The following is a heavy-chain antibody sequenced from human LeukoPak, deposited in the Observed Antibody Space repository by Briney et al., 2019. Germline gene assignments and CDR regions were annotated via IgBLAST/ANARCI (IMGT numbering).Heavy chain of an antibody. CDR3: AKDARQTYYDFWSGHFDY. V-gene: IGHV3-43D*04. CDR1: GYTFDDYA. D-gene: IGHD3-3*01. Sequence: PGGSLRLSCAASGYTFDDYAMHWVRQAPGKGLKWVCLISWDGGSTYYADSVKGRFTISRDNSKNSLYLQMNSLRAEDTALYYCAKDARQTYYDFWSGHFDYWGQGTLVTVSS. J-gene: IGHJ4*02. CDR2: ISWDGGST.